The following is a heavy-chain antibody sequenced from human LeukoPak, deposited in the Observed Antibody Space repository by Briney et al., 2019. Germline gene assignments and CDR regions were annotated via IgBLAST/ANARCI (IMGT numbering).Heavy chain of an antibody. D-gene: IGHD3-3*01. V-gene: IGHV4-39*01. CDR2: IYYSRST. J-gene: IGHJ3*02. CDR1: GGSISSSSYY. Sequence: SETLSLTCTVSGGSISSSSYYWGWIRQPPGKGLEWIGSIYYSRSTYYNPSLKRRVTISVDTSKNQSSLKLSSVTAADTAVYYCARQRYDFWSGYYTGVDAFDIWGQGTMVTVSS. CDR3: ARQRYDFWSGYYTGVDAFDI.